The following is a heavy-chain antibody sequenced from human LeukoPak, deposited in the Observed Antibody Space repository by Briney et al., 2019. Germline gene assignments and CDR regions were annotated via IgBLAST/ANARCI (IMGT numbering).Heavy chain of an antibody. CDR1: GGSISSYY. J-gene: IGHJ4*02. CDR3: ARSADYYDSSGYRY. D-gene: IGHD3-22*01. CDR2: IYYSGST. Sequence: SETLSLTCTVSGGSISSYYWSWIRQPPGKGLEWIGYIYYSGSTNYNPSLKSRVTISVDTSKNQFSLKLSSVTAADTAVYYCARSADYYDSSGYRYWGQGTLVTVSS. V-gene: IGHV4-59*08.